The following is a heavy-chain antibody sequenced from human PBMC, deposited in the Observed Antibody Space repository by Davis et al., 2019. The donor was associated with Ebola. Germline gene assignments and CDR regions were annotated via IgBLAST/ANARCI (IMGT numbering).Heavy chain of an antibody. CDR1: GGSISSYY. V-gene: IGHV4-59*01. J-gene: IGHJ4*02. Sequence: SETLSLTCAVSGGSISSYYWSWIRQPPGKGLEWIGYIYYSGSTNYNPSLKSRVTISVDTSKNQFSLKLSSVTAADTAVYYCARGTFWSGYYYFDYWGQGTLVTVSS. CDR3: ARGTFWSGYYYFDY. D-gene: IGHD3-3*01. CDR2: IYYSGST.